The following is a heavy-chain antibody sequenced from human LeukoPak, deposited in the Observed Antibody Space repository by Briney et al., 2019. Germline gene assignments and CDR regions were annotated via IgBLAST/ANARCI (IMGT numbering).Heavy chain of an antibody. CDR1: GDSISGYY. CDR3: SRGRDEYKVGNH. CDR2: IHYSGSI. Sequence: SETLSLTCAVYGDSISGYYWTWIRQFPGKGLEWIGEIHYSGSINYNPSLKSRATISGDTSKNQLSLKLYSVTAADTAVYYCSRGRDEYKVGNHWGLGTLVTVSS. D-gene: IGHD5-24*01. J-gene: IGHJ4*02. V-gene: IGHV4-34*01.